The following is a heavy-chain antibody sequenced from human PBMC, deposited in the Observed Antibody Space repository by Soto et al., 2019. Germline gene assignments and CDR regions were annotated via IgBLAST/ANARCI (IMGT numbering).Heavy chain of an antibody. J-gene: IGHJ4*02. D-gene: IGHD4-17*01. Sequence: QVQLVESGGGLVKPGGSLRLSCEASGFTISDYYMSWIRQAPGKGLEWVSNISGSSGSKKYADAGKGRFTISRDNAKKSLYLEMHSLRAEDTAVYYCARYAAEVTTFFDHWGQGTLVTVSS. CDR1: GFTISDYY. V-gene: IGHV3-11*06. CDR2: ISGSSGSK. CDR3: ARYAAEVTTFFDH.